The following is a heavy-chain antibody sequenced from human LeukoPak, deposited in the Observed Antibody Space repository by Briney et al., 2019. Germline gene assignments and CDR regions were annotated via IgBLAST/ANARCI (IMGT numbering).Heavy chain of an antibody. D-gene: IGHD4-11*01. J-gene: IGHJ3*02. CDR1: GDSISSSNYY. CDR3: ARHSGPRIHSLFEI. V-gene: IGHV4-39*01. Sequence: SETLSLTCTVSGDSISSSNYYWGWIRQPPGKGLEWIGSLYYTGSTYYNPSLKSRVTISVDTSKNQFSLKLSSVTAADTALYYCARHSGPRIHSLFEIWGQGTMVTVSS. CDR2: LYYTGST.